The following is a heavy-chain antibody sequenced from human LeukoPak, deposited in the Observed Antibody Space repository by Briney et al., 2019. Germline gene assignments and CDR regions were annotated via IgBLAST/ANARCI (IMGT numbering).Heavy chain of an antibody. Sequence: PSETLSLTCTVSGGSISSYYWSWIRQPPGKGLEWIGCLYYTGSTNYNPSLKSRVTISVDTSKKQFSLKLSSVTAADTAVYYCARSSYYYAADAFDIWGQGTMVTVSS. CDR3: ARSSYYYAADAFDI. CDR2: LYYTGST. D-gene: IGHD3-10*01. V-gene: IGHV4-59*01. J-gene: IGHJ3*02. CDR1: GGSISSYY.